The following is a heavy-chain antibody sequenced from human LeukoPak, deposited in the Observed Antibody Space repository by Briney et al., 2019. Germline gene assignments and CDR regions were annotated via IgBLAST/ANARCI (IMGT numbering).Heavy chain of an antibody. CDR3: AKGGVGDATFDY. J-gene: IGHJ4*02. Sequence: GGSLRLSCAASGFTFDDYTMHWVRQAPGKGLEWVSLISWDGGSTYYADSVKGRFTISRDNSKNPLYLQMNSLRTEDTALYYCAKGGVGDATFDYWGQGTLVTVSS. D-gene: IGHD1-26*01. CDR1: GFTFDDYT. V-gene: IGHV3-43*01. CDR2: ISWDGGST.